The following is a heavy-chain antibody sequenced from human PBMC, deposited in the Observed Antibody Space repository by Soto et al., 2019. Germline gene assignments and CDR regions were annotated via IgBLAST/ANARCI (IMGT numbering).Heavy chain of an antibody. D-gene: IGHD6-13*01. V-gene: IGHV1-46*02. CDR1: GYMFNTYG. Sequence: VKVSCKTSGYMFNTYGIAWVRQAPGQRLEWMGIINPSGGSTSYAQKFQGRVTMTRDTSTSTVYMELSSLRSEDTAVYYCVTRDDSSSRHYYYYYGMDVWGQGTTVTVSS. CDR3: VTRDDSSSRHYYYYYGMDV. CDR2: INPSGGST. J-gene: IGHJ6*02.